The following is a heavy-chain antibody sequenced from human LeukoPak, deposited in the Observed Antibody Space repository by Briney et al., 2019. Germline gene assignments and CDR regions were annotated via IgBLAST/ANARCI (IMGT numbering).Heavy chain of an antibody. D-gene: IGHD1-26*01. CDR3: TTRGGSFSIFDY. CDR1: GFMFSDHY. J-gene: IGHJ4*02. Sequence: PGGSLRLSCAVSGFMFSDHYMDWVRQAPGKGLEWVGRTRNKANSYTTEYAASVKGRFTISPDDSNNSLYLQMNSLKTEDTAVYYCTTRGGSFSIFDYWGQGTLVTVSS. V-gene: IGHV3-72*01. CDR2: TRNKANSYTT.